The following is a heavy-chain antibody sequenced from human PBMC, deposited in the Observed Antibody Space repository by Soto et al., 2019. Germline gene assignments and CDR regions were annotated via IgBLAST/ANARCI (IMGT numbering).Heavy chain of an antibody. J-gene: IGHJ4*02. CDR2: VSPTGDTV. V-gene: IGHV3-9*01. CDR1: GFRFEQYV. D-gene: IGHD3-10*01. CDR3: LKDAPNGSIDD. Sequence: VQVVASGGGLVQPGRSLRLSCAVSGFRFEQYVMHWVRQAPGKGLECVSTVSPTGDTVAYADYVEGRFTVSRDNAKNSLYLQMNSLKGDATAFYYCLKDAPNGSIDDWGQGTLVNVSS.